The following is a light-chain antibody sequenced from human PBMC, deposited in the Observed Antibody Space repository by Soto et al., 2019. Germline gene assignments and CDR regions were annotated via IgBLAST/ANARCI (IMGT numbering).Light chain of an antibody. Sequence: DIQMTQSPSSVSASVGDRVTITCRASQGISSWVAWYQQKPGKAPNLLIYAAPSLQSGVPSRFSGSGSGTEFTLTISSLQPEDFATYYGQQADTFPLTFGGGTKVEIK. CDR1: QGISSW. CDR3: QQADTFPLT. J-gene: IGKJ4*01. V-gene: IGKV1-12*01. CDR2: AAP.